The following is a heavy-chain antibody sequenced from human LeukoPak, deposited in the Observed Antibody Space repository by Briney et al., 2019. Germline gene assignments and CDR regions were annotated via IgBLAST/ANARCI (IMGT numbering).Heavy chain of an antibody. Sequence: ASVKVSCKASGCTFTSYGISWVRQAPGQGLEWMGWISAYTGNTNYAQKLQGRVTMTTDTTTSTAYMELRSLRSDDTAVYYCARWLVVVVATYYFDYWGQGTLVTVSS. D-gene: IGHD2-15*01. CDR1: GCTFTSYG. J-gene: IGHJ4*02. CDR3: ARWLVVVVATYYFDY. V-gene: IGHV1-18*01. CDR2: ISAYTGNT.